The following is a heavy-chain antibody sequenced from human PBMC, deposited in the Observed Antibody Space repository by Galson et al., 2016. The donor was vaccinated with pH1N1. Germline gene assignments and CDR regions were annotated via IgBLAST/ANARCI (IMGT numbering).Heavy chain of an antibody. J-gene: IGHJ4*02. D-gene: IGHD3-3*01. V-gene: IGHV4-39*07. CDR3: AKVSNSGDFWSGYYIDD. CDR1: GASIGSRSYY. CDR2: IYYSGST. Sequence: ETLSLTCTVSGASIGSRSYYWAWIRQPPGKGLEWIGSIYYSGSTYYNPSLKSRVTISEDTSRNQFSLKLSSVTAADTAMYYCAKVSNSGDFWSGYYIDDWGQGTVVTVSS.